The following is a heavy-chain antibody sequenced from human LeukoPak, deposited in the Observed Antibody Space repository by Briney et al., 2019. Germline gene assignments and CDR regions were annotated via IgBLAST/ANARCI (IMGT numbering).Heavy chain of an antibody. Sequence: GGSLRLSCAASEFTVSSNYMGWVRQAPGKGLEWVSVIYSGGTTYYADSVKGRFTISRDNSKNTLYLQMSSLRAEDTAVYYCARDHPLGAYFDYWGQGTLVTVSS. CDR1: EFTVSSNY. CDR2: IYSGGTT. V-gene: IGHV3-53*01. CDR3: ARDHPLGAYFDY. J-gene: IGHJ4*02. D-gene: IGHD4-17*01.